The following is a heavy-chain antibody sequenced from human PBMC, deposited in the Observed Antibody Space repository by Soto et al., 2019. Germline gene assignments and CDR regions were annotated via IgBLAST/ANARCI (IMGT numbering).Heavy chain of an antibody. V-gene: IGHV4-34*01. D-gene: IGHD2-15*01. Sequence: QVQLQQWGAGLLKPSETLSLTCAVYGGSFSGYYWSWIRQPPGKGLEWIGEINHSGSTNYNPSLNSQVTISVDTSKNQCARKLSSVTAADTAVYYCVRGQSDGGGSGYPFDYWGQGTLVTVSS. CDR1: GGSFSGYY. J-gene: IGHJ4*02. CDR2: INHSGST. CDR3: VRGQSDGGGSGYPFDY.